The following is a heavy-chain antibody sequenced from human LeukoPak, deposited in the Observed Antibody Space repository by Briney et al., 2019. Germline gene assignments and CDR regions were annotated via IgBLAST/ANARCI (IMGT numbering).Heavy chain of an antibody. CDR3: ARDYGKSYGMDV. CDR2: VWYDGSKT. V-gene: IGHV3-33*01. CDR1: GFTFSSYA. J-gene: IGHJ6*02. Sequence: GGSLRLSCAASGFTFSSYAMHWVRQAPGKGLEWVAVVWYDGSKTYSADSVKGRITISRDDSKNTLYLQMNSLRAEDTAVYYCARDYGKSYGMDVWGQGTTVTVSS. D-gene: IGHD1-26*01.